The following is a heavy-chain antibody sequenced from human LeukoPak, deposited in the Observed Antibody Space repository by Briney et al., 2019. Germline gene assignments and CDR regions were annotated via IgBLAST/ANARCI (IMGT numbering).Heavy chain of an antibody. CDR1: GFTFSSYG. CDR2: ISYDGSNK. D-gene: IGHD3-16*01. CDR3: ARAYLYYYMDV. Sequence: GGSLRLSCAASGFTFSSYGMHWVRQAPGKGLEWVAVISYDGSNKYYADSVKGRFTISRDNSKNTLYLQMNSLRAEDTAVYYCARAYLYYYMDVWGKGTTVTVSS. V-gene: IGHV3-30*19. J-gene: IGHJ6*03.